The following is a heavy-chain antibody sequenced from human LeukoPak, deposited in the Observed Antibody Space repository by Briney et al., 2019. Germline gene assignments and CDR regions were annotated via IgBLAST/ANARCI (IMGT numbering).Heavy chain of an antibody. CDR1: GFTFSSYA. V-gene: IGHV3-23*01. Sequence: PGESLRVSCAASGFTFSSYAMSWVRQAPGKRLEWVSAISGSGSSTYYADSVKGRFTISRDNSKNTLYLQMNSLRAEDTAVYYCAKQIGELPIDYWGQGTLVTVSS. D-gene: IGHD3-10*01. CDR2: ISGSGSST. CDR3: AKQIGELPIDY. J-gene: IGHJ4*02.